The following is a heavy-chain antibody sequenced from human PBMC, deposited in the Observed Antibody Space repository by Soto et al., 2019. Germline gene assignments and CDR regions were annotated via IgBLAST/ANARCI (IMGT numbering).Heavy chain of an antibody. J-gene: IGHJ5*02. D-gene: IGHD2-15*01. CDR2: ISAYNGNT. Sequence: ASVKVSCKASGYTFTSYGISWVRQAPGQGLEWMGWISAYNGNTNYAQKLQGRVTMTTDTSTSTAYMGLRSLRSDDTAVYYCARDGDIGVVVASTNWFDAWGQGTLVTVSS. CDR1: GYTFTSYG. V-gene: IGHV1-18*04. CDR3: ARDGDIGVVVASTNWFDA.